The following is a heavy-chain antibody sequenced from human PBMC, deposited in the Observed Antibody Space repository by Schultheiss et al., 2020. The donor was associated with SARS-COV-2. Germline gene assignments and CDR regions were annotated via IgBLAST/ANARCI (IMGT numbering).Heavy chain of an antibody. V-gene: IGHV3-43*01. CDR3: ARVRAEVVVAARDRPYYYYYGMDV. Sequence: GGSLRLSCAASGFTFDDYTMHWVRQAPGKGLEWVSLISWDGGSTYYADSVKGRFTISRDNAKNSLYLQMNSLRAEDTAVYYCARVRAEVVVAARDRPYYYYYGMDVWGKGTTVTVSS. D-gene: IGHD2-15*01. CDR1: GFTFDDYT. J-gene: IGHJ6*04. CDR2: ISWDGGST.